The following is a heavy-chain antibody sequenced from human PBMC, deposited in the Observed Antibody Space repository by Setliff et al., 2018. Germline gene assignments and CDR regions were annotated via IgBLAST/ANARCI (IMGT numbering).Heavy chain of an antibody. D-gene: IGHD4-17*01. CDR3: ARGTKTMVINYWYFDV. V-gene: IGHV4-34*01. CDR2: IHHSGST. CDR1: GGSFSDYW. J-gene: IGHJ2*01. Sequence: SETLSLTCAVYGGSFSDYWWSWIRQLPGKGLEWIAEIHHSGSTNFHPSLKSRVAISVDPSKNQFYLNLRSVTAADTAVYFCARGTKTMVINYWYFDVWGRGTPGTVSS.